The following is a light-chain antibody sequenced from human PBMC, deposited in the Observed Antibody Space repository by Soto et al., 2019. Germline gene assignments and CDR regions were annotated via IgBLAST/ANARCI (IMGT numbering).Light chain of an antibody. V-gene: IGKV3-11*01. CDR3: QQRSNPFT. Sequence: EIVLTQSPATLSLSPGERATLSCRASQSVSSYLAWYQQKPGQAPRLLIYDASNRATGIPAMFSGSGSGTDFTLTISRLESEDFAVYYCQQRSNPFTFGPGTKVDIK. CDR2: DAS. CDR1: QSVSSY. J-gene: IGKJ3*01.